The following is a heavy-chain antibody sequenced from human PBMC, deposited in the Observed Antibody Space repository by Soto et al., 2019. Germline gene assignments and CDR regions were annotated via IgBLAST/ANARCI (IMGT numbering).Heavy chain of an antibody. J-gene: IGHJ3*01. Sequence: PGGSLRLCCAASGFTFSSYSMNWVRQAPGKGLEWVSYISSSSSTIYYADSVKGRFTIARDNSKNTLFLQMSGLGVDDSAVYYCGRDEDAGPNAFDLGGRGPLVTFS. CDR1: GFTFSSYS. CDR3: GRDEDAGPNAFDL. V-gene: IGHV3-48*01. D-gene: IGHD2-15*01. CDR2: ISSSSSTI.